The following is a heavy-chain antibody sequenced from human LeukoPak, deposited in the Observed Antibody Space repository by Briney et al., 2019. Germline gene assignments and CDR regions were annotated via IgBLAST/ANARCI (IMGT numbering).Heavy chain of an antibody. Sequence: GGSLRLSCAASGFTFSSYGMHWVRQAPGKGLEWVAVIWYDGSNKYYADSVKGRFTISGDNSKNTLYLQMNSLRAEDTAVYYCARGDIVVVPAALDYWGQGTLVTVSS. CDR1: GFTFSSYG. CDR3: ARGDIVVVPAALDY. CDR2: IWYDGSNK. D-gene: IGHD2-2*01. J-gene: IGHJ4*02. V-gene: IGHV3-33*01.